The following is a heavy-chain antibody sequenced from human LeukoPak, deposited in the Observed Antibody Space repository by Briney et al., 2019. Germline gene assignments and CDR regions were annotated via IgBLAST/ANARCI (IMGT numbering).Heavy chain of an antibody. Sequence: SETLSLTCTVSGGSISSYYWSWIRQPPGKGLECIGYIYYSGSTNYNPSLKSRVTISVDTSKNQFSLKLSSVTAADTAVYYCARVITYYYDSSGYYWFDPWGQGTLVTVSS. V-gene: IGHV4-59*01. CDR1: GGSISSYY. CDR2: IYYSGST. D-gene: IGHD3-22*01. CDR3: ARVITYYYDSSGYYWFDP. J-gene: IGHJ5*02.